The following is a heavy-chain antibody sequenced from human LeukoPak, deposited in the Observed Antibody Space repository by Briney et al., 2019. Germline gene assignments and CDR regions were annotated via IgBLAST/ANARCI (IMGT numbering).Heavy chain of an antibody. J-gene: IGHJ4*02. Sequence: GGSLRLSCAASGFTFSDYYMSWIRQAPGKGLEWVSYISSSSSYTNYADSVKGRFTISRDNAKNSLYLQMNSLRAEDTAVYYCARVESRMGYYFDYWGQGTLVTVSS. CDR3: ARVESRMGYYFDY. V-gene: IGHV3-11*06. D-gene: IGHD3-3*01. CDR1: GFTFSDYY. CDR2: ISSSSSYT.